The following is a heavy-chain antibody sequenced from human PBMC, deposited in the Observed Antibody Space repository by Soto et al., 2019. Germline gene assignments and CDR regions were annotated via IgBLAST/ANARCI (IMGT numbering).Heavy chain of an antibody. CDR3: ARGHGRLGRQKLTTPKANWFDP. D-gene: IGHD6-13*01. CDR2: INHSGST. J-gene: IGHJ5*02. CDR1: GGSFSGYY. Sequence: QVQLQQWGAGLLKPSETLSLTCAVYGGSFSGYYWSWIRQPPGKGLEWIGEINHSGSTNYNPSLKSRVTISVDTSKKQFSLKLSSVTAADTAVYYCARGHGRLGRQKLTTPKANWFDPWGQGTLVTVSS. V-gene: IGHV4-34*01.